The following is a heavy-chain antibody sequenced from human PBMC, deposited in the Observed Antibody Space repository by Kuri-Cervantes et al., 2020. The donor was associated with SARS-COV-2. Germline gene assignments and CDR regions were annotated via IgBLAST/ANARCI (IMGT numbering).Heavy chain of an antibody. CDR3: ARSRQGYSSSWYNNWFDL. CDR1: GFTFSSCA. D-gene: IGHD6-13*01. V-gene: IGHV3-30*07. Sequence: LSLTCAASGFTFSSCAMHWVRLAPGKGLEWVAFISYDGSNEYYADSVKGRFTISRDNSKNTLYLQMNSLRAEDTAVYYCARSRQGYSSSWYNNWFDLWGQGTLVTVSS. J-gene: IGHJ5*02. CDR2: ISYDGSNE.